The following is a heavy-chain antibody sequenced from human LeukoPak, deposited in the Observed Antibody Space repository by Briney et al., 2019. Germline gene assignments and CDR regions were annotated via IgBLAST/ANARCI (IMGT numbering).Heavy chain of an antibody. CDR2: MYYSGNT. D-gene: IGHD2-21*02. CDR1: GASISSYY. Sequence: PSETLSLTCTVSGASISSYYWTWIRQPPGKGLEWIGYMYYSGNTNYNPSLKSRVTMSVDTSKNQFSLKLNSVTAADTAVYYCARDTTGNPACCGGDCYSPDAFDIWGQGTMVTVSS. CDR3: ARDTTGNPACCGGDCYSPDAFDI. V-gene: IGHV4-59*01. J-gene: IGHJ3*02.